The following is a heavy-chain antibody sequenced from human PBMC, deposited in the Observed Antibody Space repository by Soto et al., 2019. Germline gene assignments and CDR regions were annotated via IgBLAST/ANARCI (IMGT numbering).Heavy chain of an antibody. CDR1: GFTFDDYA. CDR3: AKDMSSSSTFGVGFDY. V-gene: IGHV3-9*01. Sequence: EVQLVESGRGLVQPGRSLRLSCAASGFTFDDYAMHWVRQAPGKGLEWVSGISWNSGSIGYADSVKGRFTISRDNAKNSLYLQMNSLRAEDTALYYCAKDMSSSSTFGVGFDYWGQGTLVTVSS. D-gene: IGHD6-13*01. J-gene: IGHJ4*02. CDR2: ISWNSGSI.